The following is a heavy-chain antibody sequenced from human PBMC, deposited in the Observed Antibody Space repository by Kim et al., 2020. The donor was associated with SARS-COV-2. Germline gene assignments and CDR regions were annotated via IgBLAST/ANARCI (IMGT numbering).Heavy chain of an antibody. CDR2: INHSGST. J-gene: IGHJ6*02. CDR3: ARDPYVRYGSGSYTWLYYYYYGMDV. V-gene: IGHV4-34*01. D-gene: IGHD3-10*01. CDR1: GGSFSGYY. Sequence: SETLSLTCAVYGGSFSGYYWSWIRQPPGKGLEWIGEINHSGSTNYNPSLKSRVTISVDTSKNQFSLKLSSVTAADTAVYYCARDPYVRYGSGSYTWLYYYYYGMDVWGQGTTVTVSS.